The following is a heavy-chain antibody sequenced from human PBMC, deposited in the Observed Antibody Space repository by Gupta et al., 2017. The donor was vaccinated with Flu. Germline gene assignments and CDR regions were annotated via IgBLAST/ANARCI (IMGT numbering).Heavy chain of an antibody. CDR3: SRLNEADDL. Sequence: EVQLVESGGDLVQPGGSVRLSCAASGFSFSSYWIHWVRQAPWKGLEWVSRINGDGSSINYADSVKGRFTTSRDNAKNTLYLQMNSLRAEDTAVYYCSRLNEADDLWGHGTLVTVSS. CDR2: INGDGSSI. V-gene: IGHV3-74*01. J-gene: IGHJ5*02. CDR1: GFSFSSYW. D-gene: IGHD6-13*01.